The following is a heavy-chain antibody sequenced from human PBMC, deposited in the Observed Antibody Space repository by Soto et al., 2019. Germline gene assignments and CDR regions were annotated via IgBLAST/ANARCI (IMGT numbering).Heavy chain of an antibody. CDR3: ARDLDTATYFDY. CDR1: GGSISSGNYC. Sequence: SETLSLTCTVSGGSISSGNYCWSWIRQPPGKGLEWIGFIHYSGSSYYNSSLKSRVTISVDTSKNQFSLKLDSVTAADTAVYYCARDLDTATYFDYWGHGTLVTVS. J-gene: IGHJ4*01. D-gene: IGHD5-18*01. CDR2: IHYSGSS. V-gene: IGHV4-30-4*01.